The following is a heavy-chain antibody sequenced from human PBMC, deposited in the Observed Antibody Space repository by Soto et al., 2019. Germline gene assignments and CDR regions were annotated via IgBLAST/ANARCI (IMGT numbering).Heavy chain of an antibody. Sequence: ASVKVSCKTSGYTFTSYYMHWVRQAPGQGLEWMGIINPSGGNTSYAQKFQGRVTMTRDTSTSTVYMELSSPRSEDTAVYYCARDSTAAGFDYWGQGTLVTVSS. J-gene: IGHJ4*02. D-gene: IGHD6-13*01. CDR3: ARDSTAAGFDY. V-gene: IGHV1-46*01. CDR1: GYTFTSYY. CDR2: INPSGGNT.